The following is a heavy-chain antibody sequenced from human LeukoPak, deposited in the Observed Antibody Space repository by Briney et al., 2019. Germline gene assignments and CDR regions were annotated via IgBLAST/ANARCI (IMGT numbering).Heavy chain of an antibody. J-gene: IGHJ5*02. CDR1: GGSISSYY. CDR3: ARDEGDGYNH. CDR2: IYYSGST. V-gene: IGHV4-59*01. Sequence: IPSETLSLTCTVSGGSISSYYWSWIRQPPGKGLEWIGYIYYSGSTNYNPSLKSRVTISVDTSKNQFSLKLSSVTAADTAVYYCARDEGDGYNHWGQGTLVTVSS. D-gene: IGHD5-24*01.